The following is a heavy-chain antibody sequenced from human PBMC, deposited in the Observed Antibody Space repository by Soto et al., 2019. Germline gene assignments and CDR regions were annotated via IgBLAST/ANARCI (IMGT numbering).Heavy chain of an antibody. CDR3: ARDFLREARTRWELPADY. CDR1: GYTFTSYG. V-gene: IGHV1-18*04. J-gene: IGHJ4*02. Sequence: ASVKVSCKASGYTFTSYGISWVRQAPGQGLEWMGWISAYNGNTNYAQKLQGRVIMTTDTSTSTAYMELRSLRSDDTAVYYCARDFLREARTRWELPADYWGQGTLVTVSS. CDR2: ISAYNGNT. D-gene: IGHD1-26*01.